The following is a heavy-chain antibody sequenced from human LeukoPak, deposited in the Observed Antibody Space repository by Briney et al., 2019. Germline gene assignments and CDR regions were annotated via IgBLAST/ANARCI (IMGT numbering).Heavy chain of an antibody. J-gene: IGHJ3*02. V-gene: IGHV3-23*01. D-gene: IGHD6-13*01. CDR2: ISGSGGST. CDR3: AKDRSGSFGAFDI. CDR1: GFTFSSYA. Sequence: GGSLRLSCAASGFTFSSYAMSWVRQAPGKGLECVSAISGSGGSTYYADSVKGRFTISRDNSKNTLYLQMNSLRAEDTAVYYCAKDRSGSFGAFDIWGQGTMVTVSS.